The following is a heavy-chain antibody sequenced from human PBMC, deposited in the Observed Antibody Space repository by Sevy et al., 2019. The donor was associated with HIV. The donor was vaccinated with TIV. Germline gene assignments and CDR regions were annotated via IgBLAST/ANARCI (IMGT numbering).Heavy chain of an antibody. CDR3: AKGGLTYYPVPGSYLAGAFDI. V-gene: IGHV3-23*01. CDR2: ISATGGST. CDR1: GFSFSDYG. D-gene: IGHD3-10*01. Sequence: GGSLRLSCEVAGFSFSDYGMTWVRQAPGKGLEWVSSISATGGSTYYADFVDGRFTVSRDNSKNTVYLYMDGLRAEDTAVYYCAKGGLTYYPVPGSYLAGAFDIWGQGTMVTVSS. J-gene: IGHJ3*02.